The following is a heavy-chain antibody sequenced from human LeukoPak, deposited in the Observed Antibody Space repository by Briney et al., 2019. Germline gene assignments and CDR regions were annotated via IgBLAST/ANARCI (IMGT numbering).Heavy chain of an antibody. D-gene: IGHD5-18*01. V-gene: IGHV3-23*01. J-gene: IGHJ4*02. CDR1: GFTFGSHA. CDR2: IFGSGGSP. CDR3: GKTTVGYSSGQKPAWPVDY. Sequence: GGSLRLSCEAPGFTFGSHAMYWVRQAPGKGLEWVAGIFGSGGSPHYADPVKGRFTISRDNSRNTVYLQINTLRAEDTAVYYCGKTTVGYSSGQKPAWPVDYWGQGTLVTVSS.